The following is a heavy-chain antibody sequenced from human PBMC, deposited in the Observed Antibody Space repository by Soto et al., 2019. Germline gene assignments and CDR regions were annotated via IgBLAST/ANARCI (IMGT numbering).Heavy chain of an antibody. CDR1: GYTFTSYA. V-gene: IGHV1-3*01. CDR2: INAGNGNT. Sequence: ASVKVSCKASGYTFTSYAMHWVRQAPGQMLEWMGWINAGNGNTKYSQKFQGRVTITRDTSASTAYMELSSLRSEDTAVYYCARARVDYDFWSGYFYYWGQGTLVTVSS. CDR3: ARARVDYDFWSGYFYY. D-gene: IGHD3-3*01. J-gene: IGHJ4*02.